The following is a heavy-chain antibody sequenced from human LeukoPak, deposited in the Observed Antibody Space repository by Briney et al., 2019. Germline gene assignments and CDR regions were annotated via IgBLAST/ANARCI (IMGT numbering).Heavy chain of an antibody. J-gene: IGHJ4*02. CDR1: GFTFSSYW. D-gene: IGHD6-6*01. CDR2: IHSDGSST. CDR3: VKALRSSSGISGDLGY. Sequence: GSLRLSCAASGFTFSSYWMHWVRQDPRKGLVWVSRIHSDGSSTSYADSVEGRFTISRDNAKNTLYLQMSSLRAEDTAVYYCVKALRSSSGISGDLGYWGQGTLVTVSS. V-gene: IGHV3-74*01.